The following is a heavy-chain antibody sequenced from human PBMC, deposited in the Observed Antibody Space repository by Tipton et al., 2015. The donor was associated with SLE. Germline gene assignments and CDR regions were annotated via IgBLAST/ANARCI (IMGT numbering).Heavy chain of an antibody. J-gene: IGHJ2*01. Sequence: TLSLTCAVSGDSVSSSSWWSWFRQPPGKGLEWIGQISHEGYANYNPSLKSRVSISLDKSKNQFSVKLNPVTAADTAVYYCARGALFTVTGLRRRYFDLWGRGTLVSVSS. CDR3: ARGALFTVTGLRRRYFDL. D-gene: IGHD4-17*01. CDR2: ISHEGYA. V-gene: IGHV4-4*02. CDR1: GDSVSSSSW.